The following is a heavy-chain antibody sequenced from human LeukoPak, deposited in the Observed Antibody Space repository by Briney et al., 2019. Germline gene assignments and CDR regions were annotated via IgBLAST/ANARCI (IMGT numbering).Heavy chain of an antibody. V-gene: IGHV3-23*01. Sequence: PGGSLRLSCAASGFTFSSSAMSWVRQAPGKGLEWVSTISGSGSGSSTYYADSVKGRFTISRDNSKSTLLLQMNSLRAEDTAVYYCAKVRWDNSGWYYLDSWGQGTLVTVSS. CDR1: GFTFSSSA. D-gene: IGHD6-19*01. CDR2: ISGSGSGSST. CDR3: AKVRWDNSGWYYLDS. J-gene: IGHJ4*02.